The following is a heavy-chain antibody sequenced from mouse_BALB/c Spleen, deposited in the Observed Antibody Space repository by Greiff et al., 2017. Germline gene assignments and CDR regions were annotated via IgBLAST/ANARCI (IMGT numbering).Heavy chain of an antibody. CDR3: VRHGNLDY. Sequence: EVKLVESGGGLGQPKGSLKLSCAASGFTFNTYAMNWVRQAPGKGLEWVARIRSKSNNYATYYADSVKDRFTISRDDSQSMLYLQMNNLKTEDTAMYYCVRHGNLDYWGQGTTLTVSS. J-gene: IGHJ2*01. D-gene: IGHD1-1*01. CDR2: IRSKSNNYAT. V-gene: IGHV10-1*02. CDR1: GFTFNTYA.